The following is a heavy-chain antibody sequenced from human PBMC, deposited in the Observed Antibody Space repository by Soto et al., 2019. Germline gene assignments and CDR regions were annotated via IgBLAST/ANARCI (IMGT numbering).Heavy chain of an antibody. CDR3: ARDMNYYDSNGSHLFRTFYLQH. V-gene: IGHV3-66*01. CDR2: IYSGGST. CDR1: GFTVSSNY. D-gene: IGHD3-22*01. Sequence: EVPLVESGGGLVQPGGSLRLSCAASGFTVSSNYMSWVRQAPGKGLEWVSVIYSGGSTYYADSVKGRFTISRDHSMNTRYLQINSLSAEDTAMYYCARDMNYYDSNGSHLFRTFYLQHWGQGTRFTVSS. J-gene: IGHJ1*01.